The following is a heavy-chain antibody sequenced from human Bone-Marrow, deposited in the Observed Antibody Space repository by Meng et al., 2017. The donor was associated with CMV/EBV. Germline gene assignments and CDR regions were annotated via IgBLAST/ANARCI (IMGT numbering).Heavy chain of an antibody. Sequence: GESLKISCAASGFTFSDYYMSWIRQAPGKGLEWVSLIYSGGSTYYADSVKGRFTIFRDNSKNTLYLQMDSLRVEDTAVYYCARENVPDAIDDTYGMDIWGRGNTVTVYS. D-gene: IGHD2-2*01. V-gene: IGHV3-53*01. CDR1: GFTFSDYY. CDR2: IYSGGST. CDR3: ARENVPDAIDDTYGMDI. J-gene: IGHJ6*01.